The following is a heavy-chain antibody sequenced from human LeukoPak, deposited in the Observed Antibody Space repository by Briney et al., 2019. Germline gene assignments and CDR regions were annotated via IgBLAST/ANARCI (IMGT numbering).Heavy chain of an antibody. V-gene: IGHV2-5*02. Sequence: SGPTLVKPTQTLTLTCTFSGFSLSTRGVTVGWIRQPPGKALEWPTLIYWDDYKSYSPTLKSRLTITKDTSKNQVVLTMTNMDPLDTATYYCAHSYCTSTSCYSGGFDPWGQGTLVTVSS. J-gene: IGHJ5*02. CDR2: IYWDDYK. CDR3: AHSYCTSTSCYSGGFDP. D-gene: IGHD2-2*01. CDR1: GFSLSTRGVT.